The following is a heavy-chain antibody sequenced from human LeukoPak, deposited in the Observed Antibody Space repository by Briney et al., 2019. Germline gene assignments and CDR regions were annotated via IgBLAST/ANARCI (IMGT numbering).Heavy chain of an antibody. D-gene: IGHD5-12*01. Sequence: SVGYCGRRILKKKEKGLEWIGYNYHSGSTYYNPSLKSRVTISVDRSKNQFSLKLSSVTAADTAVYYCARVTGYDSPWFDPWGQGTLVTVSS. J-gene: IGHJ5*02. CDR2: NYHSGST. CDR3: ARVTGYDSPWFDP. V-gene: IGHV4-30-2*01. CDR1: SVGYC.